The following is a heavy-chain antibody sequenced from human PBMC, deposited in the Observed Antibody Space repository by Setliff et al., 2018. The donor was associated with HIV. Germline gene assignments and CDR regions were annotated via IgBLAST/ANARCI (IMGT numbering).Heavy chain of an antibody. CDR3: ARHRDPPGTSWIYYYYYMDL. V-gene: IGHV4-38-2*01. D-gene: IGHD6-13*01. CDR1: GSSISSGYY. CDR2: IYHSGST. J-gene: IGHJ6*03. Sequence: SETLSLTCAVSGSSISSGYYWGWIRQPPGKGLEWIGSIYHSGSTYNNPSLKSQVTISVDTSKNHVSLRLSSVTAADTGVYYCARHRDPPGTSWIYYYYYMDLWGEGTTVTVSS.